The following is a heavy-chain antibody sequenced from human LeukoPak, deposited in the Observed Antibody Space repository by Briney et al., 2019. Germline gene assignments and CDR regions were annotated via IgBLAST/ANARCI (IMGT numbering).Heavy chain of an antibody. J-gene: IGHJ3*02. Sequence: PGGSLRLSCAASGFTFSDYYMTWIRQAPGRGLEWVSYISSSGSTIYYADSVKGRFTISRDNAKNSLYLQMNSLRAEDTAVYYCARGLRSVRGSGAFDIWGQGTMVTVSS. CDR2: ISSSGSTI. CDR1: GFTFSDYY. CDR3: ARGLRSVRGSGAFDI. D-gene: IGHD2-15*01. V-gene: IGHV3-11*01.